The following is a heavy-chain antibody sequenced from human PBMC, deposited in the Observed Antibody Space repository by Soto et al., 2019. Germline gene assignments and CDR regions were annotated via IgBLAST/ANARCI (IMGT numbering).Heavy chain of an antibody. Sequence: EVQLVESGGGLVQPGGSLRLSCAASEFTFSGRSVHWVRQAPGKGLVWVSGIDKVGTDSTYEDSGKGRFTSSRDNAKDTVYLQMDSLRVEVTAGNYCARGGVGPDCWGKGTAVTVSS. CDR2: IDKVGTDS. CDR3: ARGGVGPDC. J-gene: IGHJ6*03. V-gene: IGHV3-74*01. D-gene: IGHD2-21*02. CDR1: EFTFSGRS.